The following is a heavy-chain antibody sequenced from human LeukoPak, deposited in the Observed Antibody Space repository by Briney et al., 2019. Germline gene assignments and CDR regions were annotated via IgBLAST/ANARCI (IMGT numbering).Heavy chain of an antibody. CDR1: GGSFSGYY. CDR3: ARRGTQSSGWYLYYFDY. D-gene: IGHD6-19*01. CDR2: INHSGST. Sequence: SETLSLTCAVYGGSFSGYYWSWIRQPPGKGLEWIGEINHSGSTNYNPSLKSRVTISVDTSKNQFSLKLSSVTAADTAVYYCARRGTQSSGWYLYYFDYWGQGTLVTVSS. V-gene: IGHV4-34*01. J-gene: IGHJ4*02.